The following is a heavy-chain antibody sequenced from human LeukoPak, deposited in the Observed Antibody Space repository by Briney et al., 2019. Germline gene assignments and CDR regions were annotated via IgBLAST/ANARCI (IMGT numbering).Heavy chain of an antibody. Sequence: PSETLSLTCAVYGGSFSGYYWSWIRQPPGKGLEWIGEINHSGSTNYNPSLKSRVTISVDTSKNRFSLKLSSVTAADTAVYYYASLSVTSPWAGGYYYYGMDVWGQGTTVTVSS. V-gene: IGHV4-34*01. J-gene: IGHJ6*02. D-gene: IGHD4-17*01. CDR3: ASLSVTSPWAGGYYYYGMDV. CDR1: GGSFSGYY. CDR2: INHSGST.